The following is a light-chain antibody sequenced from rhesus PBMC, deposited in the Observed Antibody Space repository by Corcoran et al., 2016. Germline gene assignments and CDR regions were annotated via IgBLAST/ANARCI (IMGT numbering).Light chain of an antibody. Sequence: DIQMTQSPSSLSASVGDRVTITCRASENVNNYLNWYQQKPGKAPKLQIYKASTLQSGVPSRFSGSGPGTDYTFTISSLQPEDVATYYCQHGYGTPLTFGGGTKVELK. J-gene: IGKJ4*01. V-gene: IGKV1-74*01. CDR2: KAS. CDR1: ENVNNY. CDR3: QHGYGTPLT.